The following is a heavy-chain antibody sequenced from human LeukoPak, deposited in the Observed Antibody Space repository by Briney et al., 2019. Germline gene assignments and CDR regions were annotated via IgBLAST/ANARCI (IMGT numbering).Heavy chain of an antibody. Sequence: GASVKVSCKASGYTFTAYYMHWVRQTPGQRLEWMRWINPRSVCTNYAQKFQGRVTMTRDTSISTAYMELSRLRSDDTAVYYCARVGQQLVPDYWGQGTLVTVSS. CDR3: ARVGQQLVPDY. CDR2: INPRSVCT. CDR1: GYTFTAYY. D-gene: IGHD6-13*01. J-gene: IGHJ4*02. V-gene: IGHV1-2*02.